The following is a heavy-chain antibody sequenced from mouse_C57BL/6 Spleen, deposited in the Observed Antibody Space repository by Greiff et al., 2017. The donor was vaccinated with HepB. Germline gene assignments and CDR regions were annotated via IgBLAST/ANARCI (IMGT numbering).Heavy chain of an antibody. V-gene: IGHV1-52*01. CDR3: ARPGNYYGLDY. J-gene: IGHJ2*01. CDR2: IDPSDSET. Sequence: VQLQQSGAELVRPGSSVKLSCKASGYTFTSYWMHWVKQRPIQGLEWIGNIDPSDSETHYNQKFKDKATLTVDNSSSTAYMQLSSLTSEDSAVYYCARPGNYYGLDYWGQGTTLTVSS. CDR1: GYTFTSYW. D-gene: IGHD1-1*01.